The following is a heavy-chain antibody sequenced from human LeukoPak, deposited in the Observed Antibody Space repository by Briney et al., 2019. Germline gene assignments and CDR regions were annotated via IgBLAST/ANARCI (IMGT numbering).Heavy chain of an antibody. Sequence: GGSLRLSCAASGFTFFSYGTNWFRQAPGKGLEWVSTISGTSDFIYYAESVKGRFTISRDNTNNSVYLQMTSLRAEDTAVYYCARGATSTFNNWFAPWGQGTLVTVSS. D-gene: IGHD1-26*01. J-gene: IGHJ5*02. CDR3: ARGATSTFNNWFAP. CDR2: ISGTSDFI. V-gene: IGHV3-21*01. CDR1: GFTFFSYG.